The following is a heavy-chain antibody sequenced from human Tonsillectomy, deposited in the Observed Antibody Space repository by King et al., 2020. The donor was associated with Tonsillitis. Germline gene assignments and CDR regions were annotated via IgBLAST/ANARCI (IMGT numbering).Heavy chain of an antibody. V-gene: IGHV4-39*07. CDR2: MYYSGST. D-gene: IGHD4-17*01. CDR3: ARRAYGDPIFDY. Sequence: QLQESGPGLVKPSETLSLTCTVSGGSISSSSYYWGWIRQPPGKGLEWIGSMYYSGSTYYNPSLKSRVTISVDTSKNQFSLKLSSVTAADTAVYYCARRAYGDPIFDYWGQGTLVTVSS. J-gene: IGHJ4*02. CDR1: GGSISSSSYY.